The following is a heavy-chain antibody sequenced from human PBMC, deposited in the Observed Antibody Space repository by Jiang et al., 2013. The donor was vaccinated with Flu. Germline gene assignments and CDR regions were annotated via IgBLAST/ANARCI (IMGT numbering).Heavy chain of an antibody. Sequence: ELKKPGASVKVSCKASGYTFTSYAMNWVRQAPGQGLEWMGWINTNTGNPTYAQGFTGRFVFSLDTSVSTAYLQISSLKAEDTAVYYCARLDYGDYVKLGQQNYYYGMDVWGQGTTVTVSS. CDR3: ARLDYGDYVKLGQQNYYYGMDV. D-gene: IGHD4-17*01. CDR1: GYTFTSYA. CDR2: INTNTGNP. J-gene: IGHJ6*02. V-gene: IGHV7-4-1*02.